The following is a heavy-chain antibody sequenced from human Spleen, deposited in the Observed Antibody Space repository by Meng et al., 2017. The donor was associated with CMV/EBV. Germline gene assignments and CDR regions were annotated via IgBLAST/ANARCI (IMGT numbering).Heavy chain of an antibody. CDR3: ARSRRLYSSGWWGAFDY. CDR2: INHSGST. CDR1: GGSFSGYY. Sequence: QVPLQPWGAGLLKPSKTLSRTCAVYGGSFSGYYWSWIRQPPGKGLEWIGEINHSGSTNYNPSLKSRVTISVDTSKNQFSLQLNSVTPEDTAVYYCARSRRLYSSGWWGAFDYWGQGTLVTVSS. D-gene: IGHD6-19*01. J-gene: IGHJ4*02. V-gene: IGHV4-34*01.